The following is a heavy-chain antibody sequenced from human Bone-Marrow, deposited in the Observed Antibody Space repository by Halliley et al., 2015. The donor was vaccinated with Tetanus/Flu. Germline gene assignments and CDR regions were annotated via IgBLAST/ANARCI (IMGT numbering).Heavy chain of an antibody. CDR3: ARDPNPYFHVWSGYYLDY. CDR1: GFTFGSYA. Sequence: SLRLSCVASGFTFGSYAIHWVRQAPDKGLEWVALISYDGSTKYYGDSVKGRFTISRDNSENTVYLQMSSLRGDDTAVYHCARDPNPYFHVWSGYYLDYWGPGTLVTVSS. J-gene: IGHJ4*02. V-gene: IGHV3-30-3*01. CDR2: ISYDGSTK. D-gene: IGHD3-3*01.